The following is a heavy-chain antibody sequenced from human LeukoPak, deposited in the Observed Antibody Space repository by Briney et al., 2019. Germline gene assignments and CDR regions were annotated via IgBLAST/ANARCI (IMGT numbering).Heavy chain of an antibody. D-gene: IGHD3-10*01. CDR3: AKDEPNSWFGEAT. V-gene: IGHV3-30*18. Sequence: GGSLRLSCAASGFTFSSYGMHWVRQAPGKGLEWMALISYDGSIKYYADSVKGRFTISRDNSKNTLYLQMNSLRAEDTAVYYCAKDEPNSWFGEATWGQGTLVTVSS. CDR2: ISYDGSIK. CDR1: GFTFSSYG. J-gene: IGHJ5*02.